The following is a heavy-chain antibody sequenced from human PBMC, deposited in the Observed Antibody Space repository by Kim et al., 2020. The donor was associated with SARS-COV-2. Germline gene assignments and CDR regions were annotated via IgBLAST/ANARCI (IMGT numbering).Heavy chain of an antibody. V-gene: IGHV4-39*01. D-gene: IGHD5-18*01. CDR1: GGSISSSSYY. CDR3: ASKYSYGHNWYFDL. CDR2: IYYSGST. Sequence: SETLSLTCTVSGGSISSSSYYWGWIRQPPGKGLEWIGSIYYSGSTYYNPSLKSRVTISVDTSKNQFSLKLSSVTAADTAVYYCASKYSYGHNWYFDLWGRGTLVTVSS. J-gene: IGHJ2*01.